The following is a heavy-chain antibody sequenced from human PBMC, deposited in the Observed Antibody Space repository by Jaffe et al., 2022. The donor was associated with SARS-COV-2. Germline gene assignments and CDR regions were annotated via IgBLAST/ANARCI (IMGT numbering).Heavy chain of an antibody. D-gene: IGHD3-10*01. V-gene: IGHV4-39*01. CDR2: IYYSGTT. CDR3: ARWTMVRGLMVEY. CDR1: GGSISSSSYN. Sequence: QLQLQESGPGLVKPSETLSLTCTVSGGSISSSSYNWGWIRQPPGKGLEWIGSIYYSGTTSHNPSLKSRVTISVDTSKNQFSLKVSSVTAADTAVYYCARWTMVRGLMVEYWGQGTLVTVSS. J-gene: IGHJ4*02.